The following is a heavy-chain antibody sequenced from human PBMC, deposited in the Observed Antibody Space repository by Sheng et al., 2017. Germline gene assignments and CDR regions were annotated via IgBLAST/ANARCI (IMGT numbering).Heavy chain of an antibody. D-gene: IGHD3-10*01. CDR2: IIPILGIA. CDR3: ARAYYYGSGSYYIPIPFDY. CDR1: GGTFSSYA. J-gene: IGHJ4*02. Sequence: QVQLVQSGAEVKKPGSSVKVSCKASGGTFSSYAISWVRQAPGQGLEWMGGIIPILGIANYAQKFQGRVTITADKSTSTAYMELSSLRSEDTAVYYCARAYYYGSGSYYIPIPFDYWGQGTLVTVSS. V-gene: IGHV1-69*04.